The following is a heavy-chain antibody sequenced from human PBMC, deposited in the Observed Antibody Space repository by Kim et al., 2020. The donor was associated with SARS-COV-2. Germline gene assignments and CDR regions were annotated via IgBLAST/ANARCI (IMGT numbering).Heavy chain of an antibody. J-gene: IGHJ4*02. V-gene: IGHV3-23*01. CDR3: AKGDQTVLYYDRGYDY. CDR1: GFTFSSYA. CDR2: LSGSGANT. Sequence: EGSLRLSCAASGFTFSSYALSWVRQAPGKGLEWVSGLSGSGANTYYADSVKGRFTISRDNSKSMLYLWMTSLKVEDMAIYYCAKGDQTVLYYDRGYDYWGQGTLVTVSS. D-gene: IGHD3-10*02.